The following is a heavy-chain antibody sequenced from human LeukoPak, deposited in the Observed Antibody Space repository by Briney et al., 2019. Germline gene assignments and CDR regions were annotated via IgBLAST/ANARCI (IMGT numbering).Heavy chain of an antibody. D-gene: IGHD3-3*01. CDR2: ISYDGSNK. Sequence: GGSLRLSCAASGFTFSNYAMHWVRQAPGKGLEWVAVISYDGSNKYYTDSVKGRFTISRDNSKNTLYLQMNSLRAEDTAVYYCARDAYDFWSGYFRYFDYWGQGTLVTVSS. V-gene: IGHV3-30-3*01. J-gene: IGHJ4*02. CDR1: GFTFSNYA. CDR3: ARDAYDFWSGYFRYFDY.